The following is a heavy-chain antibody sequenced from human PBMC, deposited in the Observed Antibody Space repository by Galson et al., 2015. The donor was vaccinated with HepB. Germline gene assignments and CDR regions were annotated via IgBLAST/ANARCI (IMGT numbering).Heavy chain of an antibody. CDR1: GYTLTELS. J-gene: IGHJ6*02. CDR3: ATDRSLVGVTDFRMDV. V-gene: IGHV1-24*01. Sequence: SVKVSCKVSGYTLTELSMHWVRQAPGKGLEWMGGFDPEDGETIYAQKFQGRVTMTEDTSTDTAYMELSSLRSEDTAVYYCATDRSLVGVTDFRMDVWGQGTTVTVSS. CDR2: FDPEDGET. D-gene: IGHD2-21*02.